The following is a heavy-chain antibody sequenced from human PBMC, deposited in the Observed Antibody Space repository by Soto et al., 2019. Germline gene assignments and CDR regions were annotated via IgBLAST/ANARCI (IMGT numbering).Heavy chain of an antibody. CDR2: IYHSGTT. J-gene: IGHJ2*01. D-gene: IGHD6-13*01. CDR3: RSSTSISGLYWYLDL. CDR1: GGSINSSDW. V-gene: IGHV4-4*02. Sequence: QVQLQESGPGLVKPSGTLSLTCAVSGGSINSSDWWSWVRQPPGKGLEWIGEIYHSGTTHYNPSLKSRVTISLDKSKTQFSLKLSSVTAADAAVYSCRSSTSISGLYWYLDLWGRGTLVTVSS.